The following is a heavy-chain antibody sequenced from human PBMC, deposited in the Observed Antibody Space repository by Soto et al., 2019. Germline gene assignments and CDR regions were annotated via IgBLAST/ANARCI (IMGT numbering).Heavy chain of an antibody. CDR1: GYTFTSYA. CDR2: INAGNGNT. V-gene: IGHV1-3*01. J-gene: IGHJ4*02. Sequence: ASVKVSCKASGYTFTSYAMHWVRQAPGQRLEWMGWINAGNGNTKYSQKFQDRVTITRDTSASTAYMELSSLRSEDTAVYYCARVQSRYSSGWYFKTLDYWGQGTLVTVSS. D-gene: IGHD6-19*01. CDR3: ARVQSRYSSGWYFKTLDY.